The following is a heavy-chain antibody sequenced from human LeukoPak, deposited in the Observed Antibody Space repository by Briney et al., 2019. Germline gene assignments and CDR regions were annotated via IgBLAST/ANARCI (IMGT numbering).Heavy chain of an antibody. CDR2: RPGDGPT. V-gene: IGHV3-53*01. CDR1: GFTVSSNY. J-gene: IGHJ4*02. CDR3: TRDHITSWQIDF. D-gene: IGHD2-2*01. Sequence: PGGSLRLSCAASGFTVSSNYMSWVRQAPGKGLEWVSHVRPGDGPTTYAESVKGRFTISRDNSKNTVSLQMNSLRVEDTAVYYCTRDHITSWQIDFWGQGTMVTVSS.